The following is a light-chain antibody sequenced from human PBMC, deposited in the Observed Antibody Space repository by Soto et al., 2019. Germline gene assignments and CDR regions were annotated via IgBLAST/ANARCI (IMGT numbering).Light chain of an antibody. J-gene: IGKJ5*01. CDR2: GSS. CDR1: QSISTTH. Sequence: EIVLTQSPGTLSLSPGARAPLSCRARQSISTTHLAWYQQKPGQAPRLLIYGSSTRATGLPDRFIGSGSGTDFTLTITRLEPEDFAMYYCQQYGSSPPATFGQGTRLEIK. V-gene: IGKV3-20*01. CDR3: QQYGSSPPAT.